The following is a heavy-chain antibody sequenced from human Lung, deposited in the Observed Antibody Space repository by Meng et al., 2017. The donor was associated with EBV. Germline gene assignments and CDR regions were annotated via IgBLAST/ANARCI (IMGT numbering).Heavy chain of an antibody. J-gene: IGHJ4*02. CDR3: ARAELGDFDY. Sequence: EVQLVESGGGLVKPGGSLRLSCAASGFTFSTYRMNWVRQAPGKGLEWVSSISSSSSYIYYADSVKGRFTISRDNAKNSMYLQMNSLRAEDTAVYYCARAELGDFDYWGQGTLVTVSS. D-gene: IGHD3-10*01. CDR1: GFTFSTYR. CDR2: ISSSSSYI. V-gene: IGHV3-21*01.